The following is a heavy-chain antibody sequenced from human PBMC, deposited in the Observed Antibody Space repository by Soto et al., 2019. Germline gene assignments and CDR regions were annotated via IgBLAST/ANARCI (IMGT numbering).Heavy chain of an antibody. CDR2: INPSGGST. J-gene: IGHJ6*03. CDR3: ARASGGAAAGKGDYYYYYMDV. Sequence: ASVKVSCKASGYTFTSYYMHWVRQAPGQGLEWMGIINPSGGSTSYAQKFQGRVTMTRDTSTSTVYMELSSLRSEDTAVYYCARASGGAAAGKGDYYYYYMDVWGKGTTVTVSS. CDR1: GYTFTSYY. V-gene: IGHV1-46*03. D-gene: IGHD6-13*01.